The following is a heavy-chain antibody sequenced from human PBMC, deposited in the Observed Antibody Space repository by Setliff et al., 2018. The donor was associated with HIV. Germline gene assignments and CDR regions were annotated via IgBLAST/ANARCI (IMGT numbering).Heavy chain of an antibody. V-gene: IGHV6-1*01. J-gene: IGHJ3*02. CDR1: GVSVSSNSAA. CDR2: TYYRSKWYN. CDR3: ARTRGLGYYDSSGNAFDI. Sequence: SQTLSLTCAISGVSVSSNSAAWNWIRQSPSRGLEWLGRTYYRSKWYNDYAGSVKSRITINPDTSKNQFSLQLNSVTPEDTAVYYCARTRGLGYYDSSGNAFDIWGQGTMVTVSS. D-gene: IGHD3-22*01.